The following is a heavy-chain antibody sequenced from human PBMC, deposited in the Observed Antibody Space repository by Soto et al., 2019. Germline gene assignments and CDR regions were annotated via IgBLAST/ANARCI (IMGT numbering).Heavy chain of an antibody. J-gene: IGHJ4*02. CDR2: IYYSGST. V-gene: IGHV4-39*01. CDR3: ARHTPAISIADH. Sequence: QLQLQESGPGLVKPSETLSLTCTVSGGSISSSSYYWGWIRQPPGKGLEWIGSIYYSGSTYYNPSLKSRVTISVDTFKNQFSLKLSSVTAAATAVYYCARHTPAISIADHWGQGTLVTVSS. CDR1: GGSISSSSYY. D-gene: IGHD2-15*01.